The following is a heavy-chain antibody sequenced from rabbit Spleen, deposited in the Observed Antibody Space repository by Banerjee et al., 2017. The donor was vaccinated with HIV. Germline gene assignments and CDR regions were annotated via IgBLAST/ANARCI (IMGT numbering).Heavy chain of an antibody. V-gene: IGHV1S40*01. D-gene: IGHD6-1*01. CDR3: ARNGGMLDYNL. Sequence: QSLEESGGDLVKPGASLTLTCTASGFSFSSVFWMCWVRQAPGKGLEWIACVYAGSGGGTYYSSWAKGRFTVSRTSSTTVTLQMTSLAAADTATYFCARNGGMLDYNLWGPGTLVTVS. J-gene: IGHJ4*01. CDR1: GFSFSSVFW. CDR2: VYAGSGGGT.